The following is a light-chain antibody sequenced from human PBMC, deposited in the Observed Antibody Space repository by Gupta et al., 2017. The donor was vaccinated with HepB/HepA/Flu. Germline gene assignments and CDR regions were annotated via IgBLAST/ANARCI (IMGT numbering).Light chain of an antibody. J-gene: IGLJ1*01. CDR1: SSDVGAQNF. Sequence: SALTQPASVSGSPGQSITISCTGTSSDVGAQNFVYWYQQHPGKPHKLIIYDVCNRPAGVANRFSGSKSGNTASLTISGLKEEDEADYHCNADATTDNYVFGTGTKVTVL. V-gene: IGLV2-14*03. CDR2: DVC. CDR3: NADATTDNYV.